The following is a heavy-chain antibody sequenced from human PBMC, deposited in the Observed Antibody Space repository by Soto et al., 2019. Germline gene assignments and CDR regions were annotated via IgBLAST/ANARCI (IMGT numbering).Heavy chain of an antibody. Sequence: TLSLTCTVSGDYISSYHWSWIRQPPGKGLEWVGFIYSSGNTNYNHSLKSRVTISTDTSKNQFSLKLTSVTAADTAVYYCARAAVPATCCAFDIWGQGTMVTVSS. D-gene: IGHD1-26*01. CDR1: GDYISSYH. V-gene: IGHV4-59*01. J-gene: IGHJ3*02. CDR2: IYSSGNT. CDR3: ARAAVPATCCAFDI.